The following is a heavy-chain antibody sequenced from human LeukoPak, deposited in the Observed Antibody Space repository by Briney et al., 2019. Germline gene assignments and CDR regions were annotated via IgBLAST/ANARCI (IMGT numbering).Heavy chain of an antibody. CDR3: ARDYDWTGFDY. D-gene: IGHD3-3*01. Sequence: GGSLRLSCAASGFTFSDYYMSWIRQAPGKGLEWVAVISYDGSNKYYADSVKGRFTISRDNSKNTLYLQMNSLRAEDTAVYYCARDYDWTGFDYWGQGTLVTVSS. V-gene: IGHV3-30-3*01. CDR2: ISYDGSNK. CDR1: GFTFSDYY. J-gene: IGHJ4*02.